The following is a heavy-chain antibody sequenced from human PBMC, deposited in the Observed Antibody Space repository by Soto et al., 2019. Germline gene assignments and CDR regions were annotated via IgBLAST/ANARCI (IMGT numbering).Heavy chain of an antibody. Sequence: GGSLRLSCAASGFTFSSYGMHWVRQAPGKGLEWVAVISYDGSNKYYADSVKGRFTISRDNSKNTLYLQMNSLRAEDTAVYYCARTGDCNTYYYYYTDVWGKGTTVTVSS. V-gene: IGHV3-30*03. CDR1: GFTFSSYG. CDR3: ARTGDCNTYYYYYTDV. CDR2: ISYDGSNK. J-gene: IGHJ6*03. D-gene: IGHD2-21*02.